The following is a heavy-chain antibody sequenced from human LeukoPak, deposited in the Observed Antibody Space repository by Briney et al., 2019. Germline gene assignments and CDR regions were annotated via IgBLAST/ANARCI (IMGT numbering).Heavy chain of an antibody. CDR1: GGTFSSYA. J-gene: IGHJ2*01. CDR3: ATSPGPPMIVVPPPEEWYFDL. D-gene: IGHD3-22*01. Sequence: GASVKVSCKASGGTFSSYAISWVRQAPGQGLEWMGGIIPIFGTANYAQKFQGRVTITADESTSTAYMELSSLRSEDTAVYYCATSPGPPMIVVPPPEEWYFDLWGRGTLVTVSS. V-gene: IGHV1-69*01. CDR2: IIPIFGTA.